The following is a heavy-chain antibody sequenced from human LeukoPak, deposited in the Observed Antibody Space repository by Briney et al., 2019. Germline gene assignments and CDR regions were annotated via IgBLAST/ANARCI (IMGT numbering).Heavy chain of an antibody. Sequence: GASVKVSCKASGYTFTGYYTHWVRQAPGQGLEWMGWINPTSGGTNYAQNFQGRVTMTRDTSISTAYMELTTLTSGDTAVYYCARAPKYSSTWANNWFDPWGRGTLVTVSS. CDR3: ARAPKYSSTWANNWFDP. V-gene: IGHV1-2*02. CDR1: GYTFTGYY. CDR2: INPTSGGT. J-gene: IGHJ5*02. D-gene: IGHD6-13*01.